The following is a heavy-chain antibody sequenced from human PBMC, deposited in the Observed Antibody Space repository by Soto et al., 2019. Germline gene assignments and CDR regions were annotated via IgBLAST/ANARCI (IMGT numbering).Heavy chain of an antibody. D-gene: IGHD2-21*01. Sequence: EVQLLESGGGLVQPGGSLRLSCAASGFTFSNYAMTWVRQAPAKGLEWVSTIRDSDSGGSTFYADSVKGRFTISSDDSKNTLYLQMSSLRAEDTAMYYCAKVRVGIDVDFDYWGQGALVTVSS. CDR1: GFTFSNYA. V-gene: IGHV3-23*01. CDR2: IRDSDSGGST. J-gene: IGHJ4*02. CDR3: AKVRVGIDVDFDY.